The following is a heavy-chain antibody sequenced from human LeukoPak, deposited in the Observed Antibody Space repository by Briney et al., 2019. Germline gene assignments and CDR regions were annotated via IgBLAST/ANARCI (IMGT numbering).Heavy chain of an antibody. CDR2: IKQDGNEK. J-gene: IGHJ4*02. CDR1: GFTSSSDW. V-gene: IGHV3-7*01. CDR3: ARRYCSSTSCHLDY. D-gene: IGHD2-2*01. Sequence: GGSLRLSCVASGFTSSSDWMSWVRQAPGKGLEWVANIKQDGNEKYYVDSVKGRFTISRDNAKNSLYLQMNSLGAEDTAVYYCARRYCSSTSCHLDYWGQGTLVTVSS.